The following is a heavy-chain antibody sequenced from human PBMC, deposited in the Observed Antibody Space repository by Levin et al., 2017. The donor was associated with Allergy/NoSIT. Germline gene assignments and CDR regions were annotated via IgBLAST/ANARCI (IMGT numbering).Heavy chain of an antibody. D-gene: IGHD3-3*01. CDR1: GYTFTSRE. CDR3: ARGTRFLESLEDWFDP. CDR2: MNPSSGNT. Sequence: ASVKVSCKASGYTFTSREINWVRQATGQGLEWMGWMNPSSGNTGYAQKFQGRVTMTWNTSISTAYMQLSSLRSEDTAVYYCARGTRFLESLEDWFDPWGQGTLVTVSS. V-gene: IGHV1-8*01. J-gene: IGHJ5*02.